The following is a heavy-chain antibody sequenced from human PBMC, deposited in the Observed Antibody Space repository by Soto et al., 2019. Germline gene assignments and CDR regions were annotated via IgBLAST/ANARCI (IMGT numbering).Heavy chain of an antibody. CDR2: TRSKTQVYAT. CDR3: ARDLTYYYDSSGSDY. J-gene: IGHJ4*02. D-gene: IGHD3-22*01. Sequence: PGGSLRLSCTTSGFPLGDSAIHWVRQASGKGLEWVGRTRSKTQVYATAFAASVKGSFTISRDDSKNTLYLQMNSLRAEDTAVYYCARDLTYYYDSSGSDYWGQGTLVTVSS. V-gene: IGHV3-73*01. CDR1: GFPLGDSA.